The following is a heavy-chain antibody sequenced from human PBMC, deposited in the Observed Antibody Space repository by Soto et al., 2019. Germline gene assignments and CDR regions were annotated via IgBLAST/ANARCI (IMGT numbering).Heavy chain of an antibody. J-gene: IGHJ6*03. V-gene: IGHV6-1*01. D-gene: IGHD1-7*01. CDR1: GDSVSSNSAA. Sequence: PSQTLSLTCAISGDSVSSNSAAWNWIRQSPSRGLEWLGRTYYRSRWYNDYAVSVKSRITINPDTSKNQFSLHLNSVTPEDTAVYYCTGTTSRQWYYMDVWGKGTPVTVSS. CDR3: TGTTSRQWYYMDV. CDR2: TYYRSRWYN.